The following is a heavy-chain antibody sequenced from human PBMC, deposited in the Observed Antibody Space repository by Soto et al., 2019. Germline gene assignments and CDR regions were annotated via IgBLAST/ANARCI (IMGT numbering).Heavy chain of an antibody. CDR1: GFTFDDYA. CDR3: AKGGFDYGDYNFDY. Sequence: GGSLRLSCAASGFTFDDYAMHWVRQAPGKGLEWVSGISWNSGSIGYADSVKGRFTISRDNAKNSLYLQMNSLRAEDTALYYCAKGGFDYGDYNFDYWGQGTLVTVSS. D-gene: IGHD4-17*01. CDR2: ISWNSGSI. J-gene: IGHJ4*02. V-gene: IGHV3-9*01.